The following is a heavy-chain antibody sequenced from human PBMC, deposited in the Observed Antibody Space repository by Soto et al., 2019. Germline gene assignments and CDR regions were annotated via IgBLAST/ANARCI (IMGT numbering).Heavy chain of an antibody. CDR3: VSQRTTVPTQAYCGC. Sequence: SETLSLTCTVSGGSVTNSSYYWGWIRQSPGKGLEWIGSVYYRGRSYSKSSVNSRVTISVDASKNRFSLRLNSVSASDTAVYFCVSQRTTVPTQAYCGCWGTGAMVTVSS. J-gene: IGHJ4*01. V-gene: IGHV4-39*01. D-gene: IGHD4-17*01. CDR1: GGSVTNSSYY. CDR2: VYYRGRS.